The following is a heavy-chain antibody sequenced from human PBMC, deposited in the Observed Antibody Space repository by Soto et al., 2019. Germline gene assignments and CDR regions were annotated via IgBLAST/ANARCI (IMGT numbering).Heavy chain of an antibody. CDR3: VREGRGSFDF. V-gene: IGHV3-23*01. J-gene: IGHJ3*01. D-gene: IGHD5-12*01. CDR1: GFIFTNYA. CDR2: IGGRGNSA. Sequence: LRLSCAASGFIFTNYAMNWVRQAPGKGLEWVSVIGGRGNSAYYADSVQGRFTISRNNSKNTLSLQMSSLTADDTAIYYCVREGRGSFDFWGRGTMVTVSS.